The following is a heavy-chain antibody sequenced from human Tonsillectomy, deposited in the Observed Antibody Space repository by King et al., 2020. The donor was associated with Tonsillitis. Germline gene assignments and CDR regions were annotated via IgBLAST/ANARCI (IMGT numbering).Heavy chain of an antibody. Sequence: VQLQQWGAGLLKPSETLSLTCAVYGGSFSGYYWSWIRQPPGKGLEWIGEINHSGSTNYNPSLKSRVTVSVDTSKNQFSLKLSSVTAADTAVYYCARGARSSSTRGWFDPWGQGTLVTVSS. J-gene: IGHJ5*02. D-gene: IGHD6-13*01. CDR1: GGSFSGYY. CDR2: INHSGST. V-gene: IGHV4-34*01. CDR3: ARGARSSSTRGWFDP.